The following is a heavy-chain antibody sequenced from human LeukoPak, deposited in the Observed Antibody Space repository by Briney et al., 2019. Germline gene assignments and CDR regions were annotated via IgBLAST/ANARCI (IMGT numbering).Heavy chain of an antibody. CDR1: GFTFSSYG. Sequence: GGSLRLSCAASGFTFSSYGMHWVRQAPGKGLEWVAVISYDGSNKYYVDSVKGRFTISRGNSKNTLYLQMNSLRAEDTAVYYCAKDGKKRDFDYWGQGTLVTVSS. D-gene: IGHD4-23*01. V-gene: IGHV3-30*18. CDR2: ISYDGSNK. CDR3: AKDGKKRDFDY. J-gene: IGHJ4*02.